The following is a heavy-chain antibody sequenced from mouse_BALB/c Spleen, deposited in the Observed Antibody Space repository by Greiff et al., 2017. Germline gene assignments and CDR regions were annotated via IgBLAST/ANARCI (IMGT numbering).Heavy chain of an antibody. CDR3: ARDGNNYCDY. CDR1: GFTFSDYY. CDR2: ISDGGSYT. V-gene: IGHV5-4*02. J-gene: IGHJ2*01. Sequence: EVKVVESGGGLVKPGGSLKLSCAASGFTFSDYYMYWVRQTPEKRLEWVATISDGGSYTYYPDSVKGRFTISRDNAKNNLYLQMSSLKSEDTAMYYCARDGNNYCDYWGQGTTLTVSS. D-gene: IGHD2-1*01.